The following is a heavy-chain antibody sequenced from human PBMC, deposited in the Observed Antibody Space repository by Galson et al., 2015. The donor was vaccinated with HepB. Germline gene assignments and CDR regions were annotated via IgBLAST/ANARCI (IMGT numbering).Heavy chain of an antibody. CDR2: IYYSGST. J-gene: IGHJ5*02. D-gene: IGHD1/OR15-1a*01. CDR1: GGSISSYY. Sequence: SETLSLTCTVSGGSISSYYWSWIRQPPGKGLEWIGYIYYSGSTNYNPSLKSRVTISVDTSKNQFSLKLSSVTAADTAVYYCARLRTYWFDPWGQGTLVTVSS. V-gene: IGHV4-59*08. CDR3: ARLRTYWFDP.